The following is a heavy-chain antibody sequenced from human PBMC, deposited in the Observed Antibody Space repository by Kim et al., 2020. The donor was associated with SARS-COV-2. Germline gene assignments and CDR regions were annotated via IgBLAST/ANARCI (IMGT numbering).Heavy chain of an antibody. CDR3: ARKPRGLNWFDS. Sequence: YAACVKGRCTISRDNAKNTLYLQMNSLRDDDTVVYFCARKPRGLNWFDSWGQGTLVTVSS. J-gene: IGHJ5*01. D-gene: IGHD3-10*01. V-gene: IGHV3-23*01.